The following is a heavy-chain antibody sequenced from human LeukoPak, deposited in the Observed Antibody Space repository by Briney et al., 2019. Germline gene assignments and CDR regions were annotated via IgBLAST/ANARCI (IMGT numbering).Heavy chain of an antibody. V-gene: IGHV3-11*04. CDR3: ARVVHSSGWYWCEECLSYFDY. CDR2: ISSSGSTI. J-gene: IGHJ4*02. CDR1: GFTVSSNY. D-gene: IGHD6-19*01. Sequence: GGSLRLSCAASGFTVSSNYMSWVRQAPGKGLEWVSYISSSGSTIYYADSVKGRFTISRDNAKNSLYLQMNSLRAEDTAVYYCARVVHSSGWYWCEECLSYFDYWGQGTLVTVSS.